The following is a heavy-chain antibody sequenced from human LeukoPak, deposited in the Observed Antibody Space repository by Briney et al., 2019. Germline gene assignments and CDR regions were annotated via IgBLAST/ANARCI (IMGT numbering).Heavy chain of an antibody. J-gene: IGHJ4*02. CDR3: SKTSIVGPTAIDY. CDR2: ISTSGGTT. Sequence: GGSLRLSCAASGFTFSSHAMSWVRQAPGKGLEWVSAISTSGGTTDYADSVKGRFTIPRDNSKNTLYLQLNSLRAEDTAVYYCSKTSIVGPTAIDYWGQGTLVTVSS. CDR1: GFTFSSHA. V-gene: IGHV3-23*01. D-gene: IGHD1-26*01.